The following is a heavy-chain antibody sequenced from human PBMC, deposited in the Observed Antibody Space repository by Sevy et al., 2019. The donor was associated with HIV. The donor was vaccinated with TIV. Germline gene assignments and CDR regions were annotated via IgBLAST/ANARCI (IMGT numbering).Heavy chain of an antibody. J-gene: IGHJ4*02. CDR3: AKALYYDFWSGPYYFDY. D-gene: IGHD3-3*01. Sequence: GGSLRLSCAASGFTFSSYGMHWVRQAPGKGLEWVAVISYDGSNKYYADSVKGRFTISRDNSKNTLYLQMNSLRAEDTGVYYCAKALYYDFWSGPYYFDYWGQGTLVTVSS. CDR2: ISYDGSNK. V-gene: IGHV3-30*18. CDR1: GFTFSSYG.